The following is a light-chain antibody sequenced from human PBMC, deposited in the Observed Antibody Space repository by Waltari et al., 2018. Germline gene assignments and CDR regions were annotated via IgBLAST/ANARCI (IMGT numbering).Light chain of an antibody. Sequence: EIVMTQSPAPLSVSTGARATLSCRASQSVSSNLAWYQQKPGQAPRLLIYGASTRATGIPARFSGSGSGTEFTLTISSMQSEDFAVYYCQQYNNWPQTFGQGTKLEIK. CDR1: QSVSSN. V-gene: IGKV3-15*01. CDR2: GAS. CDR3: QQYNNWPQT. J-gene: IGKJ2*01.